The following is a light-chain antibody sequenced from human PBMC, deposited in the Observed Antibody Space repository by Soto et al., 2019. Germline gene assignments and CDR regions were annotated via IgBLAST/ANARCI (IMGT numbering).Light chain of an antibody. V-gene: IGKV1-27*01. CDR3: NKYNSAPRP. CDR1: QGISNY. Sequence: DIQMTQSPSSLSASVGDRVTITCRASQGISNYLAWYQQKPGKVPKLLIYAASTLQSGVPSRFSGSGSGTDFTLTISSLQPEDVATYYCNKYNSAPRPFGPVTNVDIK. CDR2: AAS. J-gene: IGKJ3*01.